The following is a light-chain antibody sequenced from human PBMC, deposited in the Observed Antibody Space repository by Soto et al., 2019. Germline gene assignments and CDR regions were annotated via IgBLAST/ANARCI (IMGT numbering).Light chain of an antibody. CDR2: RDN. J-gene: IGLJ1*01. CDR1: ISNIGTNY. V-gene: IGLV1-47*01. CDR3: AAWDDTVRSYV. Sequence: QSVLTQPPSVSGTPGQRVTISCSGGISNIGTNYVHWFQQLPGTAPKVLSIRDNQRPSGVPDRFSGSRSATSASLAISGLRSEDVAEYYCAAWDDTVRSYVFGTGTKLTVL.